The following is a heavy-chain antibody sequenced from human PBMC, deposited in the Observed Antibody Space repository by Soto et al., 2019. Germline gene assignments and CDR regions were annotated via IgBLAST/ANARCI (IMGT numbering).Heavy chain of an antibody. D-gene: IGHD6-13*01. J-gene: IGHJ4*02. CDR1: GYTFTSYG. V-gene: IGHV1-18*01. CDR2: ISAYNGNT. CDR3: AREGIAAAGKAVDY. Sequence: GASVKVSCKASGYTFTSYGISWVRQAPGQGLEWMGWISAYNGNTDYPQKLQGRVTMTTDTSTSTAYMELRSLRSDDTAVYYCAREGIAAAGKAVDYWGQGTLVTVSS.